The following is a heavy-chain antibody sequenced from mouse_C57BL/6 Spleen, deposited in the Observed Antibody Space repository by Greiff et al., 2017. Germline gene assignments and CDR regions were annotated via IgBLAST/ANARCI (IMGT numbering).Heavy chain of an antibody. V-gene: IGHV2-5*01. J-gene: IGHJ1*03. Sequence: QVQLKQSGPGLVQPSQSLSITCTVSGFSLTSYGVHWVRQSPGKGLEWLGVIWRGGSTDYNAAFMSRLSITKDNSKSQVFFKMNSLQADDTAIYYCAKKGDYGSTDWYFDVWGTGTTVTVSS. D-gene: IGHD1-1*01. CDR3: AKKGDYGSTDWYFDV. CDR2: IWRGGST. CDR1: GFSLTSYG.